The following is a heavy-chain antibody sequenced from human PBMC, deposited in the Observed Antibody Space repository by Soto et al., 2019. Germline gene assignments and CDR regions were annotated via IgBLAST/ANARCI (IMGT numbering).Heavy chain of an antibody. J-gene: IGHJ6*02. CDR1: GGRFTSYW. CDR2: IDPSDSYT. CDR3: ARLAMATRRGYYGMDV. Sequence: PGESLKISSKGSGGRFTSYWISWVRQMPGKGLEWMGRIDPSDSYTNYSPSFQGHVTVSADKSISTAYLQWSSLKASDTAMYYCARLAMATRRGYYGMDVWGQGTTVTVSS. V-gene: IGHV5-10-1*01. D-gene: IGHD5-12*01.